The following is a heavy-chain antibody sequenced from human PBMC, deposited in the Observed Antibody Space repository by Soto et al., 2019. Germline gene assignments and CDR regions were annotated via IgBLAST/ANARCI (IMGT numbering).Heavy chain of an antibody. V-gene: IGHV5-51*01. CDR3: ARGGYCSSSFCPPDYYYYYGIDV. CDR2: IYPGDSDT. Sequence: LGESLKISCKGSGYSFTSYWIGWVRQMPGKGLEWMGIIYPGDSDTRYSPSFQGQVTISADKSTSTAYLQWSSLKASDTAMYYCARGGYCSSSFCPPDYYYYYGIDVRGQGTTVTVSS. D-gene: IGHD2-2*01. CDR1: GYSFTSYW. J-gene: IGHJ6*02.